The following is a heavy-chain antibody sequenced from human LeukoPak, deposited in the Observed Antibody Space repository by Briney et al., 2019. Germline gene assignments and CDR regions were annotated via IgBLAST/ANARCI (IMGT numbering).Heavy chain of an antibody. CDR3: ARGSDRSKAGDL. J-gene: IGHJ5*02. V-gene: IGHV4-34*01. D-gene: IGHD2-21*02. CDR1: GGSCDDYY. CDR2: IHPHGIY. Sequence: SETLSLTCAVHGGSCDDYYCSWIRQPPGKGLEWIGEIHPHGIYYYNSSLTSRVTISIDTSKSQFSLRLTSVTAADTAFYYCARGSDRSKAGDLWGQGSLVIVSS.